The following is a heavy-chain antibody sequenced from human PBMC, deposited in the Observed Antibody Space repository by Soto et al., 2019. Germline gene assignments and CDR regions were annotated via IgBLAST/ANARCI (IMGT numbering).Heavy chain of an antibody. V-gene: IGHV3-48*01. CDR3: ARDSGYSYGPFDY. CDR2: ISSSSSTI. J-gene: IGHJ4*02. D-gene: IGHD5-18*01. CDR1: GFTFSSYS. Sequence: PGGSLRLSCAASGFTFSSYSMNWVRQAPGKGLEWVSYISSSSSTIYYADSVEGRFTISRDNAKNSLYLQMNSLRAEDTAVYYCARDSGYSYGPFDYWGQGTLVTVSS.